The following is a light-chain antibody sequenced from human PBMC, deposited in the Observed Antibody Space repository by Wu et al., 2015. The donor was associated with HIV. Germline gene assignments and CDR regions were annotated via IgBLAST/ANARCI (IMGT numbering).Light chain of an antibody. CDR2: GAS. CDR1: QSISSN. CDR3: QKYNTAPWT. Sequence: DIVMTQSPATLSVSPGERATLSCRASQSISSNLAWYQQKPGQAPRLLIFGASTRATGIPARFSGSGSGTEFTLTISSLQPEDVATYYCQKYNTAPWTFGQGTKVEMK. V-gene: IGKV3-15*01. J-gene: IGKJ1*01.